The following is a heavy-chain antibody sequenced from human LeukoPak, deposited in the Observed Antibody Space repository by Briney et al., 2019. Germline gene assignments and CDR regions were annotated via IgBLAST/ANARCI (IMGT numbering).Heavy chain of an antibody. V-gene: IGHV4-59*01. J-gene: IGHJ6*02. Sequence: SETLSLTCTVSGGSISSYYWSWVRQPPGKGLEWIGYIYYSGSTNYNPSLKSRVTISVDTSKNQFSLKLSSVTAADTAVYYCARDNSGYDFRQAHYYYYGTDVWGQGTTVTVSS. CDR2: IYYSGST. D-gene: IGHD5-12*01. CDR3: ARDNSGYDFRQAHYYYYGTDV. CDR1: GGSISSYY.